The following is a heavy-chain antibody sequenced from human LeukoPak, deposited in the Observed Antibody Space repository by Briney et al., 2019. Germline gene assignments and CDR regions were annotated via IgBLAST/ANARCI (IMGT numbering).Heavy chain of an antibody. CDR2: INPNSGST. J-gene: IGHJ4*02. CDR1: LCKHTGDY. V-gene: IGHV1-2*02. Sequence: ASVNVSCLATLCKHTGDYLIWLRRAPGQGLEWMGSINPNSGSTKYAQKFQGRVTITRDTSINTAFIDLSRLRSDDTAVYYCARRGNYGDYFYYWVQGTRVTVSS. D-gene: IGHD4-17*01. CDR3: ARRGNYGDYFYY.